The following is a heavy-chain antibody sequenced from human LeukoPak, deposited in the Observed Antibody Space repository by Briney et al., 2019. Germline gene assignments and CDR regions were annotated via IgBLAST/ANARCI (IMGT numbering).Heavy chain of an antibody. CDR1: GFIFSSYG. CDR3: AKDGSGYCSSTSCYGGFDY. Sequence: GGSLRLSCAASGFIFSSYGMHWVRQAPGKGLERVAFIRYDGSNKYYADSVKGRFTISRDNSKNTLYLQMNSLRAEDTAVYYCAKDGSGYCSSTSCYGGFDYWGQGTLVTVSS. V-gene: IGHV3-30*02. J-gene: IGHJ4*02. CDR2: IRYDGSNK. D-gene: IGHD2-2*01.